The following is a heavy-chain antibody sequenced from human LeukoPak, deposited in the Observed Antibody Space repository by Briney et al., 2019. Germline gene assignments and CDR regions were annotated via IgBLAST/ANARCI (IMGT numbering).Heavy chain of an antibody. J-gene: IGHJ4*02. Sequence: SETLSLTCAVYGGSFSGYYWSWIRQPPEKGLEWIGEINHSGSTNYNPSLKSRVTMSVDTSKNQFSLKLSSVTAADTAVYYCANRVRAARRPRFDYWGQGTLVTVSS. CDR2: INHSGST. CDR3: ANRVRAARRPRFDY. V-gene: IGHV4-34*01. D-gene: IGHD6-6*01. CDR1: GGSFSGYY.